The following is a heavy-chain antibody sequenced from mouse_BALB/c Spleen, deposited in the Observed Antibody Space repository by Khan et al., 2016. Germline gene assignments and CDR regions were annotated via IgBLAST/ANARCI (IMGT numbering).Heavy chain of an antibody. CDR2: IDPEDGNS. J-gene: IGHJ2*01. CDR1: GFNITDYY. Sequence: VQLQQSGAELVRPGALVKLTCKASGFNITDYYMHWVKQRPEQGLEWIGWIDPEDGNSIYDPKFQGKASITADTSSNTAYLQVNSLTSEDTAVYDCASSPYFFDYWGQGTTLTVSS. V-gene: IGHV14-1*02. CDR3: ASSPYFFDY.